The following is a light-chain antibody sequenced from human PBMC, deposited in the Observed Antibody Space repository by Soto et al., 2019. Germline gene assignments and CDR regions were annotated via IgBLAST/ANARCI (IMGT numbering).Light chain of an antibody. V-gene: IGLV1-47*02. CDR1: SSNIGTNY. CDR2: TNN. J-gene: IGLJ2*01. CDR3: SAWDDSRSGKV. Sequence: QSVLTQPPSASGTPGQWVTISCAGSSSNIGTNYVCWYQQLPGTAPKLLIYTNNHRPSGVPDRFSGAKSGTSASLAISGPRSEDEDAYYCSAWDDSRSGKVFGGGTQLTVL.